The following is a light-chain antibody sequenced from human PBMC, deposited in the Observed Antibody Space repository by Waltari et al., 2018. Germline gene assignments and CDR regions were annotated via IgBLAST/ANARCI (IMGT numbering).Light chain of an antibody. CDR1: SSDVGGYNY. CDR2: DVS. CDR3: SSYTSSSTYV. Sequence: QSALTQPASVSGSPGQSITISCTGTSSDVGGYNYVSWYQQHPGQAPILMIYDVSKRPSGVSNRFSGSKSGNPASLTISGLQAEDEADYYCSSYTSSSTYVFGTGTKVTVL. V-gene: IGLV2-14*01. J-gene: IGLJ1*01.